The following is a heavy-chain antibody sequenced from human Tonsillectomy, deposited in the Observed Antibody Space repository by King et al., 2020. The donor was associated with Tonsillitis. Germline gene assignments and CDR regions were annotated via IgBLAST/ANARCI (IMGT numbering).Heavy chain of an antibody. CDR2: IYPGDSDT. CDR1: GYIFTSYW. V-gene: IGHV5-51*03. D-gene: IGHD6-13*01. CDR3: ATSRAGAGTAFDY. Sequence: VQLVESGAEVKKPGESLKISCKVSGYIFTSYWIGWVRQMPGKGLEWMGIIYPGDSDTKYSPSLQGQVTISVDKSINTAYLQWSSLKASATATYFCATSRAGAGTAFDYWGQGTLVIVSS. J-gene: IGHJ4*02.